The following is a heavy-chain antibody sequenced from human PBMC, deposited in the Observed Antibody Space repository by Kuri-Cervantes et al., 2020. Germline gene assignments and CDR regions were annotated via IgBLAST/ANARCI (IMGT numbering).Heavy chain of an antibody. CDR3: ARAALLRYFDWLNWFGP. Sequence: GSLRLSCAVYGGSFSGYYWSWIRQPPGKGLEWIGEINHSGSTNYNPSLKSRVTISVDTSKNQFSLKLSSVTAADTAVYYCARAALLRYFDWLNWFGPWGQGTLVTVSS. CDR1: GGSFSGYY. D-gene: IGHD3-9*01. CDR2: INHSGST. J-gene: IGHJ5*02. V-gene: IGHV4-34*01.